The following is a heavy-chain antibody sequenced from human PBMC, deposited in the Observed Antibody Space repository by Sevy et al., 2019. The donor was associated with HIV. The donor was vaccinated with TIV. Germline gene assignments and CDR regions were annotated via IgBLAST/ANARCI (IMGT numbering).Heavy chain of an antibody. D-gene: IGHD5-18*01. CDR1: GYTFTRYS. CDR2: INTNTGNP. Sequence: ASVKVSCKASGYTFTRYSMNWVRQAPGQGLEWMGWINTNTGNPTYAQGFTGRFVFSLDTSVSTAYLQISSPKADDTAVYYCARAEVDTAIEGFDYWGQGTLVTVSS. J-gene: IGHJ4*02. CDR3: ARAEVDTAIEGFDY. V-gene: IGHV7-4-1*02.